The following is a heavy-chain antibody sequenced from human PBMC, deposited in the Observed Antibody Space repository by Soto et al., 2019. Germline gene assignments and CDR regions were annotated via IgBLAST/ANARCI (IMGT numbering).Heavy chain of an antibody. CDR2: VSAYTGET. D-gene: IGHD3-22*01. CDR1: GYTFTNHG. J-gene: IGHJ4*02. CDR3: ARDSPSSGLLGTNY. V-gene: IGHV1-18*01. Sequence: QVQLVQSGAEVKKPGASVKVFCKASGYTFTNHGISWVRQAPGHGLEWMGWVSAYTGETKYAQSLQGRVPMTTDTSTNTAYMELRSLSSDDTAVFYGARDSPSSGLLGTNYWGQGTLVTVSS.